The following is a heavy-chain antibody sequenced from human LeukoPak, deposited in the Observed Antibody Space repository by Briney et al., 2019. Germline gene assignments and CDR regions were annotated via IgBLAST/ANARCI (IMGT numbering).Heavy chain of an antibody. J-gene: IGHJ3*02. CDR3: ARVRGYSADDAFDI. CDR1: GFTFSSYE. V-gene: IGHV3-48*03. D-gene: IGHD5-12*01. CDR2: ISSSGSTI. Sequence: GGSLRLSCAASGFTFSSYEMNWVRQAPGKGLEWVSYISSSGSTIYYADSVKGRFTISRDNAKNSLYLQMNSLRAEDTAVYYCARVRGYSADDAFDIWGQGTMVTVSS.